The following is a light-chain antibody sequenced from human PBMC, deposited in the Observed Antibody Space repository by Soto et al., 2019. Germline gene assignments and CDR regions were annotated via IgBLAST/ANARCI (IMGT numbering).Light chain of an antibody. CDR3: QQSYSTTWT. V-gene: IGKV1-39*01. CDR1: QSISSY. Sequence: DIQMTHSPSSLSASVGDIVTITCRASQSISSYLNWYQQKPGKAPKLLIYAASSLQSGVPSRFSGSGSGTDFTLTISSLQPEDFATYYCQQSYSTTWTFGQGTKVDIK. J-gene: IGKJ1*01. CDR2: AAS.